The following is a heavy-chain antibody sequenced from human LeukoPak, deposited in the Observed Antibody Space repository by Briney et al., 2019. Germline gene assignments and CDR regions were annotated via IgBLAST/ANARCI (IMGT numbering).Heavy chain of an antibody. Sequence: KTWGSLRLSFAASGFTFSSYSMNWVRQAPGKGLEWVSSISSSSSYIYYADSVKGRFTISRDNAKNSLYLQLNSLRAEDTAVYYCARDLVEEGSGYDGAFDYWGQGTLVTVSS. CDR3: ARDLVEEGSGYDGAFDY. V-gene: IGHV3-21*01. J-gene: IGHJ4*02. CDR1: GFTFSSYS. CDR2: ISSSSSYI. D-gene: IGHD5-12*01.